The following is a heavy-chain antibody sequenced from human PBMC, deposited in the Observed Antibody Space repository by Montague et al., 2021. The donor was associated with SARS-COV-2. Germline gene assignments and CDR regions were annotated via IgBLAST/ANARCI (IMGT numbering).Heavy chain of an antibody. CDR2: SGRT. Sequence: SGRTYYNPSLKSRVTISVDTSNNHFSLKLSTVTAADTAMYYCARERDRYCYMDIGGKGITI. CDR3: ARERDRYCYMDI. V-gene: IGHV4-30-2*04. J-gene: IGHJ6*03.